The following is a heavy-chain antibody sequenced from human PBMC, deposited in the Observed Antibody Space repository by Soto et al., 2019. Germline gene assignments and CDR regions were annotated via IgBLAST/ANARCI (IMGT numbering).Heavy chain of an antibody. CDR3: ARAQLIFGVVIIRLHGMDV. CDR1: GDSVSSNSAA. CDR2: TYYRSKWYN. Sequence: SQTLSLTCVISGDSVSSNSAAWNWIRQSSSRGLEWLGRTYYRSKWYNDYAVSVKSRITINPDTSKNQFSLQLNSVTPEDTAVYYCARAQLIFGVVIIRLHGMDVWGQGTTVTV. V-gene: IGHV6-1*01. D-gene: IGHD3-3*01. J-gene: IGHJ6*02.